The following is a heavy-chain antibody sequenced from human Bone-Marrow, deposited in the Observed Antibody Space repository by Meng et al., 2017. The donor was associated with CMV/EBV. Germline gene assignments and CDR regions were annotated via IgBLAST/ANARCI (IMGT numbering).Heavy chain of an antibody. CDR3: AIDPRDIVRRRIDP. Sequence: GGSLRLSCAASGFTVSSNYMSWVRQAPGKGLEWVSVIYSCGSTYYADSVKGRFTISRDNSKNTLYLQMNSLRAEDTAVYYCAIDPRDIVRRRIDPWGQGTRVTGSS. V-gene: IGHV3-66*03. J-gene: IGHJ5*02. CDR1: GFTVSSNY. D-gene: IGHD5-12*01. CDR2: IYSCGST.